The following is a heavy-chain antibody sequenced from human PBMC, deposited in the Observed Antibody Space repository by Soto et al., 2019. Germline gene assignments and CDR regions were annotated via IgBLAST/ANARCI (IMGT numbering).Heavy chain of an antibody. CDR2: INSDGSST. D-gene: IGHD3-3*01. CDR1: GFTFSSYW. J-gene: IGHJ4*02. V-gene: IGHV3-74*01. Sequence: GGSLRLSCAASGFTFSSYWMHWVRQAPGKGLVWVSRINSDGSSTSHADSVKGRFTISRDNAKNTLYLQMNSLRAEDTAVYYCTSAYDFWSGYPDSLFDYWGQGTLVTVSS. CDR3: TSAYDFWSGYPDSLFDY.